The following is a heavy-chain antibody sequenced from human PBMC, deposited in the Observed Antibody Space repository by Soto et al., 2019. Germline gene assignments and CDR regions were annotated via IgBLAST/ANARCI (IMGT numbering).Heavy chain of an antibody. D-gene: IGHD6-6*01. CDR2: IIPIIGIA. V-gene: IGHV1-69*08. CDR3: AREVRHSSSLGVKLDY. J-gene: IGHJ4*02. Sequence: QVQLVQSGAEVKKPGSSVKVSCKASGGTFSSYTISWVRQAPGQGLEWMGRIIPIIGIANYAQKFQGRVTITADKSTSTAYMELSSLRSEDTAVYYCAREVRHSSSLGVKLDYWGQGTLVTVSS. CDR1: GGTFSSYT.